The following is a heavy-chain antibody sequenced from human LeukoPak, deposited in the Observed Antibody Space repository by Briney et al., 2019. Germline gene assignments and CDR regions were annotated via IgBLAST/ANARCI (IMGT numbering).Heavy chain of an antibody. V-gene: IGHV4-59*01. CDR3: ARETGNRFDP. Sequence: SETLSLTCAVYGGSFSGNYWSWVRQPPGKGLEWIGNIYYSGGTKYNPSLKSRVTISVDTSKNQFSLKLSSVTPADTAVYYCARETGNRFDPWGQGTLLTVSS. D-gene: IGHD3-10*01. CDR2: IYYSGGT. CDR1: GGSFSGNY. J-gene: IGHJ5*02.